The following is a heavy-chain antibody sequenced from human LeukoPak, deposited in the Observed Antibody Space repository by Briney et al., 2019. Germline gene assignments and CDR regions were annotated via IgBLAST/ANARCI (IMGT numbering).Heavy chain of an antibody. D-gene: IGHD3-10*01. V-gene: IGHV3-53*01. CDR3: ARVSWFGELRYYYYMDV. J-gene: IGHJ6*03. CDR1: GFSVSSNS. Sequence: GGSLRLSCAASGFSVSSNSMSWVRQAPGKGLEWVSIMYNGGSTYYADSVKGRFTITRDNSKNTLYLQMNSLRAEDTAVYYCARVSWFGELRYYYYMDVWGKGTTVTVSS. CDR2: MYNGGST.